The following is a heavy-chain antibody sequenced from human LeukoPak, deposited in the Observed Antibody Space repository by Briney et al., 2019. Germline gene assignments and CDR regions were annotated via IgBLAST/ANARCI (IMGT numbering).Heavy chain of an antibody. J-gene: IGHJ6*03. CDR2: FYYGGTT. CDR3: ARQGEHSGVYYNMDV. Sequence: SETLSLTCSVSGASFSSSPYYWGWIRQPPGKGLEWIGNFYYGGTTYYNPSLKSRITLSVDRSENQFSLKLSSVTAADTAVYKCARQGEHSGVYYNMDVWGKGTTVTVSS. V-gene: IGHV4-39*01. D-gene: IGHD2-15*01. CDR1: GASFSSSPYY.